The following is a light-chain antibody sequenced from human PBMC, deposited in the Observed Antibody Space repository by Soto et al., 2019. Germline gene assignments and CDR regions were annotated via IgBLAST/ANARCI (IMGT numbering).Light chain of an antibody. Sequence: PGERATLSCRASQSVNTFLAWYQQKPDQAPRLLIYDASKRAPGIPARFSGSGSGADFTLTISSLEPEDFAVYYCQQRNTWPTFGQGTKVDIK. CDR3: QQRNTWPT. V-gene: IGKV3-11*01. CDR2: DAS. J-gene: IGKJ2*01. CDR1: QSVNTF.